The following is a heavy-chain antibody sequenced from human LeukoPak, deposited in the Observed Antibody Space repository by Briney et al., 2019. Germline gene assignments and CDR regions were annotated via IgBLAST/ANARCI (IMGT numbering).Heavy chain of an antibody. Sequence: SVKVSCTASGFTFTSSAVQWVRQARGQRLEWIGWIVVGSGNTNYAQKFQERVTITRDMSTSTAYMELSSLRSEDTAVYYCAADPYGDYAFDYWGQGTLVTVSS. D-gene: IGHD4-17*01. V-gene: IGHV1-58*01. CDR3: AADPYGDYAFDY. J-gene: IGHJ4*02. CDR1: GFTFTSSA. CDR2: IVVGSGNT.